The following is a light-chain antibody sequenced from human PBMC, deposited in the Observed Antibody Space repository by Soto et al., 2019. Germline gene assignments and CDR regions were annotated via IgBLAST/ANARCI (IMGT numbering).Light chain of an antibody. CDR1: QSISSW. CDR2: KAS. CDR3: QHYDTYPYT. Sequence: DIQMTQSPSTLSASVGDRVTITCRGSQSISSWLAWYQQKPGKAPNLLIYKASTLEGGVPSRFSGSGSGTEFTLTISSLQSDDFATYYCQHYDTYPYTFGQGTKLEIK. V-gene: IGKV1-5*03. J-gene: IGKJ2*01.